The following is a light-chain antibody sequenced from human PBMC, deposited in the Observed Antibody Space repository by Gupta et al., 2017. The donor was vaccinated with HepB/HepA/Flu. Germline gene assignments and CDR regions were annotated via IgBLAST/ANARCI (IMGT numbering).Light chain of an antibody. V-gene: IGKV3-20*01. Sequence: VLTQSPGTLSLSPGERATLSCRASQNVNSDYLVWYQQKPGQAPRLLIYGASSRATGIPDRFSGGGSGTDFALTISRLEPEDFAVYYCRQYDFPAGYTFGQGTKVGIQ. CDR3: RQYDFPAGYT. J-gene: IGKJ2*01. CDR1: QNVNSDY. CDR2: GAS.